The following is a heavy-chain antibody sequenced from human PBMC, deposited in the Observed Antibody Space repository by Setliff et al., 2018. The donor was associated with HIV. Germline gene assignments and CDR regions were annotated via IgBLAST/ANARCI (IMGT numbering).Heavy chain of an antibody. J-gene: IGHJ4*02. CDR1: GYSITNGNY. V-gene: IGHV4-38-2*02. Sequence: PSETLSLTCLVFGYSITNGNYWAWIRQSPGKGLEWIGSIYSTGHTYYNPSHKSRLTMSVDTAKNRFSLKLIPVTAADTAVYYCARDRALRFSKSPSFNYFDVWGQGALVTVTS. D-gene: IGHD3-10*01. CDR2: IYSTGHT. CDR3: ARDRALRFSKSPSFNYFDV.